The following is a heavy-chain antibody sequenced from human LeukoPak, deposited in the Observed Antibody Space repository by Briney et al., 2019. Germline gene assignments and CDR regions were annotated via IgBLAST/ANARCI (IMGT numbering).Heavy chain of an antibody. CDR3: ARDLGNYYDSSGYPYYFDY. CDR2: INPNSGGT. J-gene: IGHJ4*02. D-gene: IGHD3-22*01. CDR1: GYTFTGYY. V-gene: IGHV1-2*02. Sequence: GASVKVSCKASGYTFTGYYMHWVRQAPGQGLEWLGWINPNSGGTNYAQKFQGRVTMTRDTSISTAYMELSRLRSDDTAIYYCARDLGNYYDSSGYPYYFDYWGQGTLVTVSS.